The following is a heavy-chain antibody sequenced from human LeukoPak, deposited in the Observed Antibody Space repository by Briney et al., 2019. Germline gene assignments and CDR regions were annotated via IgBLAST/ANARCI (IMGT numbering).Heavy chain of an antibody. J-gene: IGHJ4*02. CDR3: ARGRSFDY. CDR2: INHSGST. V-gene: IGHV4-34*01. Sequence: SQTMSLTCAVYGGSLSGYYWSWIRQPPGKGLEWIGEINHSGSTNYNPSLKSRVTISVDTSKNQFSLKLSSVTAADTAVYYCARGRSFDYWGQGTLVTVSS. CDR1: GGSLSGYY.